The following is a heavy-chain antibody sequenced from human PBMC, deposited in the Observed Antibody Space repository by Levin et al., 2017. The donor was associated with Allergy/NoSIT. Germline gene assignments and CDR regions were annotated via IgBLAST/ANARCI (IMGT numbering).Heavy chain of an antibody. CDR1: GFTFSDYY. V-gene: IGHV3-11*01. CDR2: ISSSGGTI. CDR3: ARDIYGYTSSWYVGS. D-gene: IGHD6-13*01. Sequence: GGSLRLSCAASGFTFSDYYMSWIRQAPGKGLEWVSYISSSGGTIYYAESVKGRFTISRDSAKNSLYLQMNSLRAEDTAVYYCARDIYGYTSSWYVGSWGQGTLVTVSS. J-gene: IGHJ5*02.